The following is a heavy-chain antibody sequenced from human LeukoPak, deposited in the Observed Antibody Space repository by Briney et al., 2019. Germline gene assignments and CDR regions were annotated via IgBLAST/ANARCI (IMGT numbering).Heavy chain of an antibody. D-gene: IGHD3-3*01. V-gene: IGHV3-23*01. CDR1: GFTFSSYA. J-gene: IGHJ4*02. CDR2: ISGSGGST. CDR3: AKDSLYYDSTEFDY. Sequence: GGSLRLSCAASGFTFSSYAMSWVRQAPGKGLEWVSAISGSGGSTYYADSVKGRFTISRDNSKNTLYLQMNSLRAADTAVYYCAKDSLYYDSTEFDYWGQGTLVTVSS.